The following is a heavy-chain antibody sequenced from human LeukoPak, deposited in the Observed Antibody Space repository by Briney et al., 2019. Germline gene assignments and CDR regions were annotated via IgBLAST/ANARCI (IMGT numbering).Heavy chain of an antibody. Sequence: SETLSLTCAVYGGSFSGYYWSWIRQPPGKGLEWIGEINHSGSTNYNPSLKSRVTISVDTSKNQFSLKLSSATAADTAVYYCARVRGRQPRGYFDYWGQGTLVTVSS. D-gene: IGHD3-10*01. V-gene: IGHV4-34*01. CDR2: INHSGST. CDR1: GGSFSGYY. CDR3: ARVRGRQPRGYFDY. J-gene: IGHJ4*02.